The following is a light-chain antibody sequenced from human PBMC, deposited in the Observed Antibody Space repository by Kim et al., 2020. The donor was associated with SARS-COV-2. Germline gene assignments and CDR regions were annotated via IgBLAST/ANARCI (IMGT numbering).Light chain of an antibody. CDR1: QAIGNH. Sequence: ASVGVRVTITCRASQAIGNHLAWYQQKPGTAPKRLIYGASSLQSGVPSRFSGSGSGTEFTRTISSLQPEDFTTYYCLYHNNHLLNFGGGTKVDIK. CDR3: LYHNNHLLN. CDR2: GAS. J-gene: IGKJ4*01. V-gene: IGKV1-17*01.